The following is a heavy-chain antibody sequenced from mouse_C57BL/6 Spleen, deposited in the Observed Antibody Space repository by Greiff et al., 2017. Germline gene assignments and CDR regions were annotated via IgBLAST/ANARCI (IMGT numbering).Heavy chain of an antibody. CDR1: GFSLTSYG. CDR3: ASDGVLGAMDY. V-gene: IGHV2-6*01. Sequence: VKLQESGPGLVAPSQSLSITCTVSGFSLTSYGVDWVRQSPGKGLEWLGVIWGVGSTNYNSALKSRLSISKDNSKSQVFLKMNSLQTDDTAMYYCASDGVLGAMDYWGQGTSVTVSS. CDR2: IWGVGST. J-gene: IGHJ4*01. D-gene: IGHD3-1*01.